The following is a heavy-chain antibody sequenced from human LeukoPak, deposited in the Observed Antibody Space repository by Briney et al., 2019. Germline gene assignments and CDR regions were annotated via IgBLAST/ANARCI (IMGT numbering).Heavy chain of an antibody. CDR3: ARDGTIGNWFDP. CDR1: GYTFTGYY. CDR2: INPNSGGT. J-gene: IGHJ5*02. V-gene: IGHV1-2*02. Sequence: ASVKVSCKASGYTFTGYYMHWVRQAPGQGLEWMGWINPNSGGTNYAQKFQGRVTMTRDTSIGTAYMELSRLRSDDTAVYYCARDGTIGNWFDPWGQGTLVTVSS. D-gene: IGHD3-3*01.